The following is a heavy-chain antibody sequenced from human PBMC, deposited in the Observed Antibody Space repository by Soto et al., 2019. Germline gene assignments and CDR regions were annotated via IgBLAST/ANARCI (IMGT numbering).Heavy chain of an antibody. CDR2: ISAYNGNT. D-gene: IGHD3-10*01. V-gene: IGHV1-18*04. Sequence: QVQLVQSGAEVKKPGASVKVSCKASGYTFTSYGISWVRQAPGQGHEWMGWISAYNGNTNYSQKLQGRVTMATDTSTSTAYMELMSLRSDDTAVYYCAVLWVGESLYLDDWGQGPLVTVSS. CDR1: GYTFTSYG. CDR3: AVLWVGESLYLDD. J-gene: IGHJ4*02.